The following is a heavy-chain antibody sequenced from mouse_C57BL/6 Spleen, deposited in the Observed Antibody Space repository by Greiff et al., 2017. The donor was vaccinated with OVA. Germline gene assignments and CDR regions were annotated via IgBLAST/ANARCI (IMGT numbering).Heavy chain of an antibody. CDR3: ARAPNWDENWFAY. D-gene: IGHD4-1*01. V-gene: IGHV1-76*01. CDR1: GYTFTDYY. J-gene: IGHJ3*01. CDR2: IYPGSGNT. Sequence: QVQLQQSGAELVRPGASVKLSCKASGYTFTDYYINWVKQRPGQGLEWIARIYPGSGNTYYNEKFKGKATLTAEKSSSTAYMQLSSLTSEDSAVYFCARAPNWDENWFAYWGQGTLVTVSA.